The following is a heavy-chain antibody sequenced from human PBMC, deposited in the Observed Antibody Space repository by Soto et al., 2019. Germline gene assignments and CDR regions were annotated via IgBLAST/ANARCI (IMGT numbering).Heavy chain of an antibody. D-gene: IGHD5-18*01. CDR1: GGALIDTNYY. J-gene: IGHJ4*02. CDR3: ARHIRNTYGYFPRYIDQ. CDR2: IFHSGNT. Sequence: PSETLPLSCTVSGGALIDTNYYLGWIRQPPGKVLEWIGSIFHSGNTYYNPSLESRVTISVDTCKNQFSLILNSVTAADTAIYYCARHIRNTYGYFPRYIDQSAQATLVTVSS. V-gene: IGHV4-39*01.